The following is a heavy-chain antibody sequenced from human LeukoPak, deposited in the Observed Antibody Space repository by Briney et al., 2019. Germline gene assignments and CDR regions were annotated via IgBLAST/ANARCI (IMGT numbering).Heavy chain of an antibody. Sequence: EASVKASCKASGYTFTSYYMHWVRQAPGQGLEWMGIINPSGGSTSYAQKFQGRVTMTRDTSTSTVYMELSSLRSEDTAVYYCARDRGTGTDGWLEDYWGQGTLVTVSS. J-gene: IGHJ4*02. V-gene: IGHV1-46*01. D-gene: IGHD1-1*01. CDR2: INPSGGST. CDR1: GYTFTSYY. CDR3: ARDRGTGTDGWLEDY.